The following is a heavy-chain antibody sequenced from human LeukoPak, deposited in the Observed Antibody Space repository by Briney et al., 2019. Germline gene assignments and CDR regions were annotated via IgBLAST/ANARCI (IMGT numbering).Heavy chain of an antibody. J-gene: IGHJ1*01. CDR1: GGSFSGYY. CDR2: INHSGST. CDR3: ARGRNTYSSSWYAGLGYFQH. Sequence: SETLSLTCAVYGGSFSGYYWSWIRQPPGKGLEWIGEINHSGSTNYNPSLKSRVTISVDTSKNQFPLKLSSVTAADTAVYYCARGRNTYSSSWYAGLGYFQHWGQGTLVTVSS. D-gene: IGHD6-13*01. V-gene: IGHV4-34*01.